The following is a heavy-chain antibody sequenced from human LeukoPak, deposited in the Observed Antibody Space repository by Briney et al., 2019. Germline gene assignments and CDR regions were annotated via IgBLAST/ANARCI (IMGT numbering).Heavy chain of an antibody. CDR1: GFTFSSYA. CDR3: ARDQVTTTPVYYYYGMDV. J-gene: IGHJ6*02. Sequence: GGSLRLSCAASGFTFSSYAMHWVRQAPGKGLEWVAVISYDGSNKYYADSVKGRFTISRDNSKNTLYLQMNSLRAEDTAVYYCARDQVTTTPVYYYYGMDVWGQGTTVTVSS. D-gene: IGHD4-17*01. CDR2: ISYDGSNK. V-gene: IGHV3-30*14.